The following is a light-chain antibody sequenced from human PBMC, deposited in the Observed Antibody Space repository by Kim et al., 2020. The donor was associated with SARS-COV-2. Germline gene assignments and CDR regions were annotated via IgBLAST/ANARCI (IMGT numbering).Light chain of an antibody. CDR2: RDS. CDR1: NIGSKN. J-gene: IGLJ3*02. CDR3: QVWDSSTAV. V-gene: IGLV3-9*01. Sequence: VALGQTARITCGRNNIGSKNVDWYQQKPGQAPVRVIYRDSNRPSGIPERFSGSNAGNTDTLTISRAQAGDEADYYCQVWDSSTAVFGGGTQLTVL.